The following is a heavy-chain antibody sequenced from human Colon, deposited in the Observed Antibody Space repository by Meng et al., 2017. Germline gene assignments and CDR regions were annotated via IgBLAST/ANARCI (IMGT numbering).Heavy chain of an antibody. CDR1: GGSISSGDYY. CDR3: ARGYYDSSGYGYWYFDL. Sequence: GQLQEPGPGLVKPSQTLSLTCTVSGGSISSGDYYWSWIRQPPGKGLEWIGYIYYSGSTHYNPSLKSRVTISVDTSKNQFSLKLSSVTAADTAVYYCARGYYDSSGYGYWYFDLWGRGTLVTVSS. CDR2: IYYSGST. J-gene: IGHJ2*01. V-gene: IGHV4-30-4*01. D-gene: IGHD3-22*01.